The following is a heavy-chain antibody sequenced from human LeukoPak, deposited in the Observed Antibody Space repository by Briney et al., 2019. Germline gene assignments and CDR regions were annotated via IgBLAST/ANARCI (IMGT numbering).Heavy chain of an antibody. CDR1: GGPMTIYY. Sequence: SETLSLTCTVSGGPMTIYYWSWIRQPAGKGLEWIGRLYSGGTTNYNPSLRSRVTMSFDSSKNLFSLKLRSATAADTAVYYCASSDYSYGATIPKNNWGQGTLVTVSS. V-gene: IGHV4-4*07. D-gene: IGHD6-25*01. CDR3: ASSDYSYGATIPKNN. J-gene: IGHJ4*02. CDR2: LYSGGTT.